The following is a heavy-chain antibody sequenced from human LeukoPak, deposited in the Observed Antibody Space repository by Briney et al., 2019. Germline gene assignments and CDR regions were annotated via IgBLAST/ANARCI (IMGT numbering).Heavy chain of an antibody. Sequence: ASVKVSCKASGGTFSSYAISWVRQAPGQGLEWMGWINPNSGGTNYAQKFQGRVTMTRDTSISTAYMELSRLRSDDTAVYYCARSQGYSYDLDYWGQGTLVTVSS. CDR1: GGTFSSYA. CDR3: ARSQGYSYDLDY. D-gene: IGHD5-18*01. V-gene: IGHV1-2*02. J-gene: IGHJ4*02. CDR2: INPNSGGT.